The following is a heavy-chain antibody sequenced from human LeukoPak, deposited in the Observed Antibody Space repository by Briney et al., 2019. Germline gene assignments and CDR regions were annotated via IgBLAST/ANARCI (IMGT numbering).Heavy chain of an antibody. V-gene: IGHV3-11*06. CDR3: GGGIGIGWLFVDLFVFDI. D-gene: IGHD3-10*02. CDR2: ISSNSSYT. J-gene: IGHJ3*02. Sequence: GGSLRLSCAASRYSSSDYYMSWIRQAPGKGLEWVSYISSNSSYTNYADSVKGRFTISTDNAKNSLYLQMNSLRAEDTAVYYCGGGIGIGWLFVDLFVFDIWGQGTMVTVSS. CDR1: RYSSSDYY.